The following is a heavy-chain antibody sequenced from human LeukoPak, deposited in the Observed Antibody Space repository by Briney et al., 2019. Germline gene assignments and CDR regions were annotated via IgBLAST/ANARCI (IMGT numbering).Heavy chain of an antibody. Sequence: ASVKVSCKASGYTFTSYAMNWVRQAPGQGIEWMGWINTNTGNPTYAQGFTGRFVFSLDTSVSTAYLQISSLKAEDTAVYYCARGFKRGYYYYGMDVWGQGTTVTVSS. V-gene: IGHV7-4-1*02. J-gene: IGHJ6*02. D-gene: IGHD3-10*01. CDR1: GYTFTSYA. CDR3: ARGFKRGYYYYGMDV. CDR2: INTNTGNP.